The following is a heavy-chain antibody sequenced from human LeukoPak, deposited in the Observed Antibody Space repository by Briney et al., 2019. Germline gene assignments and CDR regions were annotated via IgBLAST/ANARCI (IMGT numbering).Heavy chain of an antibody. CDR1: GFTFSSYW. V-gene: IGHV3-74*01. D-gene: IGHD4-23*01. J-gene: IGHJ4*02. CDR3: ATTTMVTYFDY. CDR2: INSDGSST. Sequence: GGSLRLSCAASGFTFSSYWMHWVRQAPGKGLVWVSRINSDGSSTSYADSVKGRFTISRDNAKNTLYLQMNSLRAEDTAVYYCATTTMVTYFDYWGQGTLVTVSS.